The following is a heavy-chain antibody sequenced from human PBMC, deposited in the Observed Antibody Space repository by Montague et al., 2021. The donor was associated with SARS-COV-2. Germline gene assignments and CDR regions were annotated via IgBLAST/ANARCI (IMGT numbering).Heavy chain of an antibody. CDR2: IYYSGST. V-gene: IGHV4-59*12. CDR3: ARAPFMITFGGVITRLRGYYFDY. Sequence: SETLSLTCTVSGGSISSYYWSWIRQPPGKGLEWIGYIYYSGSTYYNPSPKSRVTISVDTSKNQFSLKLSSVTAADTAVYYCARAPFMITFGGVITRLRGYYFDYWGQGTLVTVSS. D-gene: IGHD3-16*01. J-gene: IGHJ4*02. CDR1: GGSISSYY.